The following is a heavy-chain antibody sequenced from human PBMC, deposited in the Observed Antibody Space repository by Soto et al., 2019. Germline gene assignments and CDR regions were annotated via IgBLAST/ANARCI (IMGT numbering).Heavy chain of an antibody. Sequence: PSETLSLTCTVSGGSINIGTNYWTWVRQQPGKGLEWIGYISYSGSTYYNPSLKSRLTISLDTSKNQFSLTLSSVTAADTAVYYCARDSTHFYGSGSSPDDAFDIWGQGAMVTVSS. J-gene: IGHJ3*02. CDR2: ISYSGST. D-gene: IGHD3-10*01. CDR3: ARDSTHFYGSGSSPDDAFDI. CDR1: GGSINIGTNY. V-gene: IGHV4-31*03.